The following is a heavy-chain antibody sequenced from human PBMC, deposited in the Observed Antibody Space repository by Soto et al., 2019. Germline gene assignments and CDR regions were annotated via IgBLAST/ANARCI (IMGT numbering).Heavy chain of an antibody. J-gene: IGHJ6*02. CDR1: GYILTSYD. Sequence: QEQLVQSGAEVKKPGASVKVSCKASGYILTSYDSYWVRQAPGQGREWMGSLTPDTGDTVYAQKFHGRMIVTRNTSISIAYMELNNLKPEDTAVYYCGRGLAEGYYSYGMDVWGQGTTVPVSS. CDR2: LTPDTGDT. CDR3: GRGLAEGYYSYGMDV. V-gene: IGHV1-8*01. D-gene: IGHD2-21*01.